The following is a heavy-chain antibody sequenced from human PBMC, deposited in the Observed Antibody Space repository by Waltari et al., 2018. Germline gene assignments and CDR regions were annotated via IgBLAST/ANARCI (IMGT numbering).Heavy chain of an antibody. CDR1: GFTLSNYW. J-gene: IGHJ4*02. CDR2: INKDGTET. Sequence: EAQQVESGGDLVQPGGSLRLSCVVSGFTLSNYWMSWVRQAPGKWLEWVANINKDGTETYYVDSVRGRVTISKDDAKNSVYLQMNSLKVEDTAVYYCIRDYGSPYWGQGTLVTVSS. CDR3: IRDYGSPY. V-gene: IGHV3-7*03. D-gene: IGHD6-19*01.